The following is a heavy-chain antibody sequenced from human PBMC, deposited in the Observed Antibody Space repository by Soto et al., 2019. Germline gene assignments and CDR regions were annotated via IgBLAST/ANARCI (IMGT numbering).Heavy chain of an antibody. CDR3: ARDREVGRGARIAARPGFDP. J-gene: IGHJ5*02. CDR2: INPSGGST. CDR1: GYTFTSYY. D-gene: IGHD6-6*01. V-gene: IGHV1-46*03. Sequence: ASVKVSCKASGYTFTSYYMHWVRQAPGQGLEWMGIINPSGGSTSYAQKFQGRVTMTRDTSTSTVYMELSSLRSEDTAVYYCARDREVGRGARIAARPGFDPWGQGTLVTVSS.